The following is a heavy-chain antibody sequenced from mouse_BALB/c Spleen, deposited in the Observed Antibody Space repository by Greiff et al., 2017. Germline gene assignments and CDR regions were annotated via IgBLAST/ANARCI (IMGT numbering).Heavy chain of an antibody. CDR2: ISSGGSYT. V-gene: IGHV5-6-4*01. Sequence: EVKLQESGGGLVKPGGSLKLSCAASGFTFSSYTMSWVRQTPEKRLEWVATISSGGSYTYYPDSVKGRFTISRDNAKNTLYLQMSSLKSEDTAMYYCTRGGDGNYEAMDYWGQGTSVTVSS. D-gene: IGHD2-1*01. J-gene: IGHJ4*01. CDR1: GFTFSSYT. CDR3: TRGGDGNYEAMDY.